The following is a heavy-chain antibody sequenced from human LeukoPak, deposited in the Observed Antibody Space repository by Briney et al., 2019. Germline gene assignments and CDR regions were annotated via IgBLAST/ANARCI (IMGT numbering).Heavy chain of an antibody. J-gene: IGHJ5*02. CDR1: GFTFSSYG. D-gene: IGHD2-15*01. CDR2: IWYDGSNK. V-gene: IGHV3-33*01. Sequence: PGGSLRLSCAASGFTFSSYGIHWVRQAPGKGLEWVAVIWYDGSNKYYADSVKGRFTISRDNSKNTLYLQMNSLRAEDTAVYYCARDLRYCSGGSCSNWFYPWGQGTLVTVSS. CDR3: ARDLRYCSGGSCSNWFYP.